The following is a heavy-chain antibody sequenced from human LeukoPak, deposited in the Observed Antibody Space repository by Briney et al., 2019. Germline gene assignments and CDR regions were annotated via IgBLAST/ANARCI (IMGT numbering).Heavy chain of an antibody. V-gene: IGHV3-64*01. CDR3: AKTRSYCSSTSCPDRDAFDI. D-gene: IGHD2-2*01. J-gene: IGHJ3*02. CDR2: ISSNGGST. CDR1: GFTFSSYA. Sequence: GGSLRLSCAASGFTFSSYAMHWVRQAPGKGLEYVSAISSNGGSTYYANSVKGRFTISRDNSKNTLYLQMNSLRAEDTAVYYCAKTRSYCSSTSCPDRDAFDIWGQGTMVTVSS.